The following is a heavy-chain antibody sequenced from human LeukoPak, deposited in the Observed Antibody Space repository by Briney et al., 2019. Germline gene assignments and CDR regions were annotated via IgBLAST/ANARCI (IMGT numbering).Heavy chain of an antibody. CDR2: ITPMDVT. CDR1: GDTFTSYT. V-gene: IGHV1-69*02. Sequence: SVKVSCKASGDTFTSYTFNWVRQAPGQGLEWMGRITPMDVTNYAQKFQGRVTMTADKSTSTAYMELSGLRSEDTAVYYCARRLRGAVDAFDIWGQGTLVTVS. CDR3: ARRLRGAVDAFDI. J-gene: IGHJ3*02. D-gene: IGHD4-17*01.